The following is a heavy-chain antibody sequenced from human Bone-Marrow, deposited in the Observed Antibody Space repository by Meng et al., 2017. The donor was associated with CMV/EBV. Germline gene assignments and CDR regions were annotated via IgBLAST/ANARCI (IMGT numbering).Heavy chain of an antibody. V-gene: IGHV1-2*02. D-gene: IGHD1-7*01. Sequence: ASVKVSCKASGYTFTGYYMHWVRQAPGQGLEWMGWINPNSGGTNYAQKFQGRVTMTRDTSISTAYMELSRLRSDDTAVYYCGRVARYNWNYDWVDPWGQGTRVTVSS. CDR3: GRVARYNWNYDWVDP. CDR2: INPNSGGT. CDR1: GYTFTGYY. J-gene: IGHJ5*02.